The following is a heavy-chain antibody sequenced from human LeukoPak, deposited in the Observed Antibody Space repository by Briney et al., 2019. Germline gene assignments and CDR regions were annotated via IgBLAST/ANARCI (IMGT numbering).Heavy chain of an antibody. CDR2: IKQDGSEK. V-gene: IGHV3-7*01. CDR1: GFTFSSYW. J-gene: IGHJ4*02. D-gene: IGHD4-23*01. Sequence: GGSLRLSCAASGFTFSSYWMSWVRQAPGKGLEWVANIKQDGSEKYYVDSVKGRFTISRDNAKNSLYLQMNSLRAEDTAVYYCARGYGGNSAPLGYWGQGTLVTVSS. CDR3: ARGYGGNSAPLGY.